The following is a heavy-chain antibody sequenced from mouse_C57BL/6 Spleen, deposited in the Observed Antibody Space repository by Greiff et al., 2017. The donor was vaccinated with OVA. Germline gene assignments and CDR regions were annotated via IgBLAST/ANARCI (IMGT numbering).Heavy chain of an antibody. CDR1: GYSITSGYY. Sequence: EVQLVESGPGLVKPSQSLSLTCSVTGYSITSGYYWNWIRPFPGNKLEWMGYISYDGSNNYNPSLKNRNSISRDTSKNQFLLKLTSVTTEDPATYYCARGTGKKHFDYWGQGTTLTVSS. CDR3: ARGTGKKHFDY. CDR2: ISYDGSN. J-gene: IGHJ2*01. V-gene: IGHV3-6*01.